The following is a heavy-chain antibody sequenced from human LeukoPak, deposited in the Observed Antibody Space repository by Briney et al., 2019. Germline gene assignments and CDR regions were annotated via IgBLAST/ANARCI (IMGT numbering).Heavy chain of an antibody. J-gene: IGHJ6*03. D-gene: IGHD2-15*01. CDR3: ARGGSCSGATCYSPLYYYFYYMDV. V-gene: IGHV3-21*06. CDR2: ISSSSSYM. CDR1: GFTVSNYA. Sequence: GGSLRLSCEGSGFTVSNYAMNWVRQAPGEGLAWVASISSSSSYMYYADSVKGRFTISRDNGKNSLYLQMNSLTAEDTGVYFCARGGSCSGATCYSPLYYYFYYMDVWGKGTTVTVSS.